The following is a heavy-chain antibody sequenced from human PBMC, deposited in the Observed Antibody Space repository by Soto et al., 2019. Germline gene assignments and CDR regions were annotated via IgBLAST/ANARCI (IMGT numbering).Heavy chain of an antibody. CDR2: INAGNGNT. CDR1: GYTFTSYA. V-gene: IGHV1-3*01. D-gene: IGHD2-15*01. Sequence: ASVKVSCKASGYTFTSYAMHWVRQAPGQRLEWMGWINAGNGNTKYSQKFQGRVTITRDTSASTAYMELSSLRSEDTAVYYCARGSYCSGGSCYSSPHLNWFDPRGQRTLVTVSS. CDR3: ARGSYCSGGSCYSSPHLNWFDP. J-gene: IGHJ5*02.